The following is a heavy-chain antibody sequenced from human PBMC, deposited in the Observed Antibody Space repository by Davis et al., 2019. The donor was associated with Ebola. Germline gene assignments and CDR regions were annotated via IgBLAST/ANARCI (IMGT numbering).Heavy chain of an antibody. CDR2: INRSGTT. CDR1: GFSFRSHA. J-gene: IGHJ5*02. Sequence: ESLKISCAASGFSFRSHALTWVPQASGKGLEWNGEINRSGTTNNNPSLKSRVSMTVDTSNNQLSLKLTSLAAADTAVYYCARVWIQLWSQGVIWFAPWGQGTLVTVSS. V-gene: IGHV4-34*01. D-gene: IGHD5-18*01. CDR3: ARVWIQLWSQGVIWFAP.